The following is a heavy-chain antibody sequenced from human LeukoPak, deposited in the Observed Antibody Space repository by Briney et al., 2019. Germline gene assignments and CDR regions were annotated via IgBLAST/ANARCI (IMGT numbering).Heavy chain of an antibody. V-gene: IGHV3-48*01. CDR2: ISSSSSTI. J-gene: IGHJ3*02. Sequence: GGSLRLSCAPSGFTFSSYSMNWVRQAPGKGLEWVSYISSSSSTIYYADSVKGRFTISRDNAKNSLYLQMNSLRAEDTAVYCCAGWFDLDAFDIWGQGTMVTVSS. CDR1: GFTFSSYS. CDR3: AGWFDLDAFDI. D-gene: IGHD3-10*01.